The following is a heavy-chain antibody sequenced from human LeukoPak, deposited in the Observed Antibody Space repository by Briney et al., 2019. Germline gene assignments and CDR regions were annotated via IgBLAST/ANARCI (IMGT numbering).Heavy chain of an antibody. CDR2: ISSSSSYI. CDR1: GFTFSSYS. J-gene: IGHJ4*02. D-gene: IGHD1-1*01. Sequence: SGGSLRLSCAASGFTFSSYSMNWVRQAPGKGLEWVSSISSSSSYIYYADSVKGRFTISRDNAKNSLYLQMNSLRAEDTAVYYCARGDGYNWNLDYWGQGTLVTVSS. V-gene: IGHV3-21*01. CDR3: ARGDGYNWNLDY.